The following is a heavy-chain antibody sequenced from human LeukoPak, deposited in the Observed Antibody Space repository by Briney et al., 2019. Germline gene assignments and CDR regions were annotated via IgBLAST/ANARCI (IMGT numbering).Heavy chain of an antibody. CDR1: GFTFSSYA. J-gene: IGHJ4*02. CDR3: ARSSGWSPFGY. D-gene: IGHD6-19*01. Sequence: GGSLRLSCAASGFTFSSYAMSWVRQAPGKGLEWVSAISGSGGSTYYADSVKGRFTISRDNSKNTLYLQMNSLRAEDTAVYYCARSSGWSPFGYWGQGTLVTVSS. CDR2: ISGSGGST. V-gene: IGHV3-23*01.